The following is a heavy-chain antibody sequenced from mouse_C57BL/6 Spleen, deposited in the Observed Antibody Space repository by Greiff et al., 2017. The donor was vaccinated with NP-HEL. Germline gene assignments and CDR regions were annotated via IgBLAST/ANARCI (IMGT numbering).Heavy chain of an antibody. CDR1: GYTFTSYW. CDR3: ARGEKSKYLGAY. Sequence: QVQLQQSGAELVRPGSSVKLSCKASGYTFTSYWMHWVKQRPIQGLEWIGNIDPSDSETHYNQKFKDKATLTVDKSSSTAYMQLSSLTSEDSAVYYCARGEKSKYLGAYWGQGTLVTVSA. D-gene: IGHD5-1-1*01. V-gene: IGHV1-52*01. CDR2: IDPSDSET. J-gene: IGHJ3*01.